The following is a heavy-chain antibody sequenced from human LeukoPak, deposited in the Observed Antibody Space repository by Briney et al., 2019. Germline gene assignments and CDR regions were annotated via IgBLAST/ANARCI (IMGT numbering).Heavy chain of an antibody. V-gene: IGHV4-39*01. J-gene: IGHJ3*02. Sequence: SETLSLTCTVSGGSISSSSYYWGWIRQPPGKGLEWIGSIYYSGSTYYNPSLKSRVTISVDTSKNQFSPKLSSVTAADTAVYYCARHESPAAHDAFDIWGQGTMVTVSS. CDR1: GGSISSSSYY. D-gene: IGHD2-2*01. CDR2: IYYSGST. CDR3: ARHESPAAHDAFDI.